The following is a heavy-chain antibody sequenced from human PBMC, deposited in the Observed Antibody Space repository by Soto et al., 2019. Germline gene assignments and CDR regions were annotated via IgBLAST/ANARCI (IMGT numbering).Heavy chain of an antibody. D-gene: IGHD3-3*01. J-gene: IGHJ6*04. Sequence: SETLSLTCTVSGGSISSSSYYWGWIRQPPGKGLEWIGSIYYSGSTYYNPSLKSRVTISVDTSKNQFSLKLSSVTAADTAVYYCARLPGGTFFGVVISFSGMDVWGKGTTVTVSS. CDR1: GGSISSSSYY. V-gene: IGHV4-39*01. CDR2: IYYSGST. CDR3: ARLPGGTFFGVVISFSGMDV.